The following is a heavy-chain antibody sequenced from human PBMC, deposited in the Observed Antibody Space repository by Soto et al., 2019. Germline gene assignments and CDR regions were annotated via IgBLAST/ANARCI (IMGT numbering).Heavy chain of an antibody. J-gene: IGHJ6*02. V-gene: IGHV6-1*01. Sequence: SQTLSLTCAVSGDSVSSNSAAWYWIRQSPSRGLEWLGRTYYRSKWYNDYAVSVKSRITINPDTSKNQFSLQLNSVTPEDTAVYYCARDLAAAGYTYYYYYGMDVWGQGTTVTVSS. CDR3: ARDLAAAGYTYYYYYGMDV. CDR2: TYYRSKWYN. D-gene: IGHD6-13*01. CDR1: GDSVSSNSAA.